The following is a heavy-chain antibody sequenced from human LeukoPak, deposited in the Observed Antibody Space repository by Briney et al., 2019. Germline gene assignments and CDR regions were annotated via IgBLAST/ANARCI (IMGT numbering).Heavy chain of an antibody. CDR2: ISGTGATT. J-gene: IGHJ4*02. D-gene: IGHD4-17*01. V-gene: IGHV3-23*01. CDR1: GFTFSNAW. Sequence: GGSLRLSCAASGFTFSNAWTSWVRQAPGRGLQWVSTISGTGATTNYADSLEGRFTISRDNSKNTLYLQINSLRAEDTAIYYCAKGIQTTVTPFDYWGQGTLVTVSS. CDR3: AKGIQTTVTPFDY.